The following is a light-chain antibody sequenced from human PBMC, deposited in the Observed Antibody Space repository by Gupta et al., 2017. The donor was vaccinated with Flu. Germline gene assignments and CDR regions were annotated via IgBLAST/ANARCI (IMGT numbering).Light chain of an antibody. CDR3: HQSSSIPWT. Sequence: DIVLTQSPEFQSVTAKGKVTITCRASQNIGDSLHLYQQKPGQSPRLLIKYASQSISGVPSTFSDSGSGTDFTLTIIRLEPEDAATYCCHQSSSIPWTFGQGTKVEIK. V-gene: IGKV6-21*02. CDR2: YAS. J-gene: IGKJ1*01. CDR1: QNIGDS.